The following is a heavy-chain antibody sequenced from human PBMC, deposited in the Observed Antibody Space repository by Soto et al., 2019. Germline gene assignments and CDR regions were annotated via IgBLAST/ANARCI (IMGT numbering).Heavy chain of an antibody. V-gene: IGHV1-69*13. Sequence: GASLKVSCKASGGTFSSYAISWVRQAPGQGLEWMGGIIPIFGTANYAQKFQGRVTITADESTSTAYMELSSLRSEDTAVYYCAMYYPQGGYFDYWGQGTLVTVSS. CDR1: GGTFSSYA. CDR2: IIPIFGTA. CDR3: AMYYPQGGYFDY. J-gene: IGHJ4*02. D-gene: IGHD3-16*01.